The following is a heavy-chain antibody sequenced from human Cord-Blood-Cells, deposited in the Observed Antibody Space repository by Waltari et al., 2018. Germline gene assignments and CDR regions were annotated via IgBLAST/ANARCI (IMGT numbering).Heavy chain of an antibody. J-gene: IGHJ3*02. CDR3: ARDPRVSSSSCLAFDS. Sequence: QVQLQESGPGLVKPSETLSLTCTVSGYSISSGYYWGWIRQPPGKGLEWIVRIYHSGGTYYNPARRSGVTISVHTSRTLLSLKVSSVTAAGTAVYYCARDPRVSSSSCLAFDSWGQGTMVTVSS. V-gene: IGHV4-38-2*02. CDR1: GYSISSGYY. D-gene: IGHD6-6*01. CDR2: IYHSGGT.